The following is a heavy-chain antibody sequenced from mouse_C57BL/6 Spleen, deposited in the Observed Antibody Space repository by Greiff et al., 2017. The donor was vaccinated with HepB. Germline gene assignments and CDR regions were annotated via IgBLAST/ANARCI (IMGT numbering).Heavy chain of an antibody. CDR3: AITGTKAMDY. V-gene: IGHV1-50*01. J-gene: IGHJ4*01. CDR1: GYTFTSYW. D-gene: IGHD4-1*01. CDR2: IDPSDSYT. Sequence: QVQLQQPGAELVKPGASVKLSCKASGYTFTSYWMQWVKQRPGQGLEWIGEIDPSDSYTNYNQKFKGKATLTVDTSSSTAYMQLSSLTSEDSAVYYCAITGTKAMDYGGQGTSVTVSS.